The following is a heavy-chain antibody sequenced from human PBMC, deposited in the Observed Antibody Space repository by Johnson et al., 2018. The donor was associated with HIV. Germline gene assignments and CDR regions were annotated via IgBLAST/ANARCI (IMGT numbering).Heavy chain of an antibody. D-gene: IGHD3-10*01. Sequence: VQLVESGGGLVQPGGSLRMSCVASGFTFSTYGMTWVRQDPGKGLEWVSAISGTGGTTYYADSVKGRFTISRDNSKNTLYLQMNSLRAEDTAVYYCARSMRGAFDIWGQGTMVTVSS. J-gene: IGHJ3*02. V-gene: IGHV3-23*04. CDR2: ISGTGGTT. CDR3: ARSMRGAFDI. CDR1: GFTFSTYG.